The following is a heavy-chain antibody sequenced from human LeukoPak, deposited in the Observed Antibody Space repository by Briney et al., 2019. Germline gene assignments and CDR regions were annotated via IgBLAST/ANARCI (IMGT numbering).Heavy chain of an antibody. CDR1: GFIFRTYA. V-gene: IGHV3-23*01. CDR2: ISGGGGTT. D-gene: IGHD4-17*01. J-gene: IGHJ4*02. CDR3: ARVSNDYGDFGGSDY. Sequence: GGSLRLSCAASGFIFRTYAVSWIRQAPGKGLEWVSSISGGGGTTYYADSVKGRFTVSRDNSKNTLYLQMSSLRADDTALYYCARVSNDYGDFGGSDYWGQGTLVTVSS.